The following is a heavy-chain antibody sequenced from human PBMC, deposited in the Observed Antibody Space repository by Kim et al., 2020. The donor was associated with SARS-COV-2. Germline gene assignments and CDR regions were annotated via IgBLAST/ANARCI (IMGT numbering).Heavy chain of an antibody. J-gene: IGHJ2*01. Sequence: SETLSLTCAVYGGSFSGFHWSWIRQPPGRGLEWIGEINHSGRTNYNPSLKSRVTIPVDTSKKQFSLKLTSVTAADTAVYYCAGRLSNISCSGSHYCDLWG. CDR3: AGRLSNISCSGSHYCDL. D-gene: IGHD3-10*02. V-gene: IGHV4-34*01. CDR2: INHSGRT. CDR1: GGSFSGFH.